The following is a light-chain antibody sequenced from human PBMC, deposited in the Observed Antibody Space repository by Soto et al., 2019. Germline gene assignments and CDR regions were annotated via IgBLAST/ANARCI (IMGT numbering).Light chain of an antibody. V-gene: IGKV1-9*01. Sequence: IQLTQSPSSLSASVGDRVTITCRASQGISSYLAWYQQKPGKAPKLLIYAASTLQSGVPSRFSGSGSGTDFTPTISSLQPEDFATYYCQQLNSYPRFGQGTKVDIK. J-gene: IGKJ1*01. CDR3: QQLNSYPR. CDR1: QGISSY. CDR2: AAS.